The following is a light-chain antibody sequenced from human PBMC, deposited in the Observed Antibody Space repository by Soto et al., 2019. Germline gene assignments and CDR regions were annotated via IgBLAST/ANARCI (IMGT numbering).Light chain of an antibody. V-gene: IGLV1-47*02. J-gene: IGLJ1*01. CDR3: SSYTSSSIPYV. CDR2: CND. Sequence: QSVLTQPPSASGTPGQRVTISCSGSSSNIGTNYVYWYKQLPGTAPKLLIYCNDQRPSGVPDRLSGSKSGTSASLAISGLRSEDEADYYCSSYTSSSIPYVFGTGTKLTVL. CDR1: SSNIGTNY.